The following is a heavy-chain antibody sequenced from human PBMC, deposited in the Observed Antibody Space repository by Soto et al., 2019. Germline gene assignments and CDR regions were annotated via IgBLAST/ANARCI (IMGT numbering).Heavy chain of an antibody. CDR2: IHSGGST. CDR3: AGVPPFWDYGNDARLAIQH. D-gene: IGHD4-17*01. J-gene: IGHJ1*01. V-gene: IGHV3-66*01. Sequence: EVQLVESGGGLVHPGGSLRLSCAASGFAVSGIYISWVRLAPGKGLEWVSFIHSGGSTYYADSVKVRFTISRDNTNNNTVYLQTKRLRAEDTAVYYCAGVPPFWDYGNDARLAIQHRSQGSPIIVSP. CDR1: GFAVSGIY.